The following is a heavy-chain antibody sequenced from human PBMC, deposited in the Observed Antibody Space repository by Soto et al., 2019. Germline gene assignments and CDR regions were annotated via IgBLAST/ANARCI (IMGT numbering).Heavy chain of an antibody. V-gene: IGHV1-24*01. CDR2: FDPEDGET. CDR1: GYTLTELS. Sequence: ASVKVSCKVSGYTLTELSMHWVRQAPGKGLEWMGGFDPEDGETIYAQKFQGRVTMTEDTSTDTAYMELSSLRSEDTAVYYCATYYYDSSGYWYDVLDIWGQGTMVTVSS. CDR3: ATYYYDSSGYWYDVLDI. J-gene: IGHJ3*02. D-gene: IGHD3-22*01.